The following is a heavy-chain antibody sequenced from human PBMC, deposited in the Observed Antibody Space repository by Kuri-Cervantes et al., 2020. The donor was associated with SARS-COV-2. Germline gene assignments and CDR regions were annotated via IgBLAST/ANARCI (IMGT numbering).Heavy chain of an antibody. D-gene: IGHD3-22*01. CDR3: ARVRGVTMIVVVIDDAFDI. Sequence: SETLSLTCTVSGGSISSGDYYWSWIRQPPGKGLEWIGYIYYSGSTYYNPSLKSRVTISVDTSKNQFSLKLSSVTAADTAVDYCARVRGVTMIVVVIDDAFDIWGQGTMVTVSS. CDR1: GGSISSGDYY. J-gene: IGHJ3*02. V-gene: IGHV4-30-4*08. CDR2: IYYSGST.